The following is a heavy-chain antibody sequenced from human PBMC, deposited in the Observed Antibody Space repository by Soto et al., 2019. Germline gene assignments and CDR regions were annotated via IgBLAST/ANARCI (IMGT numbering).Heavy chain of an antibody. CDR3: AKVPLRPYYFDY. V-gene: IGHV3-23*01. D-gene: IGHD4-17*01. CDR2: VSAGGDNT. Sequence: GGSLRLSCTASVFTFANYAMHWVRLAPGKGLEWVSRVSAGGDNTDYADAVKGRFTISRDNSKNTLFLQMTSLRAEDTALYYFAKVPLRPYYFDYWGPGTMVTVSS. CDR1: VFTFANYA. J-gene: IGHJ4*02.